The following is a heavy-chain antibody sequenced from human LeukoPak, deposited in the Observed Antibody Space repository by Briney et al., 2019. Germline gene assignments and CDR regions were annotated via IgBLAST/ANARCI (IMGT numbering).Heavy chain of an antibody. V-gene: IGHV3-23*01. CDR3: ARDKLVGATSLDY. CDR1: GFTFSSYA. CDR2: ISGSGGST. D-gene: IGHD1-26*01. Sequence: PGGSLRLSCAASGFTFSSYAMSWVRQAPGKGLEWVSAISGSGGSTYYTDSVKGRFTISRDNSKNTLYLQMNSLRAEDTAVYYCARDKLVGATSLDYWGQGTLVTVSS. J-gene: IGHJ4*02.